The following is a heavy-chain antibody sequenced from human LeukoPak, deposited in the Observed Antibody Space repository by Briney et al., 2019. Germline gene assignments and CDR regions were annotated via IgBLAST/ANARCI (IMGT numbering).Heavy chain of an antibody. CDR1: GFTFGDYA. V-gene: IGHV3-49*03. J-gene: IGHJ4*02. CDR2: IRSKAYGETA. D-gene: IGHD1-1*01. Sequence: GGSLRLSCTASGFTFGDYAMSWIRQAPGKGLEWVGFIRSKAYGETAGYAASVKGRFTISRDDSKAIAYLQMDSLKTEDTAVYHCTRDRGAYNLYDYWGQGTLVTVSS. CDR3: TRDRGAYNLYDY.